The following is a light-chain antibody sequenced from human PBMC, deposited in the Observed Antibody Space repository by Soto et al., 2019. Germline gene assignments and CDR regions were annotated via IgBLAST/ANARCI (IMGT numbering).Light chain of an antibody. Sequence: LVLPPSPGTLSLSPGARTTLSCRASQSISRYLAWYQQNPGQGPRLLIYGASSRATGIPDRFSGSGSGTDFTLTISRLEPEEFAVYYCQQYGSSPLTVGQGTRLEIK. V-gene: IGKV3-20*01. CDR2: GAS. CDR3: QQYGSSPLT. J-gene: IGKJ5*01. CDR1: QSISRY.